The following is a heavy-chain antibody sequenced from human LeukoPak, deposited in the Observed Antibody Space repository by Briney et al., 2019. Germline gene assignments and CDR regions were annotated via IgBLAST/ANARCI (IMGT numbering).Heavy chain of an antibody. D-gene: IGHD3-22*01. CDR2: IKQDGSKK. CDR3: ARDLGVVIAHYYYYYMDV. V-gene: IGHV3-7*01. Sequence: PGGSLRLSCAASGFTFSSYWMSWVRQAPGKGLEWVANIKQDGSKKYYVDSVKGRFTISRDNAKNSLYLQMNSLRAEDTAVYYCARDLGVVIAHYYYYYMDVWGKGTTVTISS. J-gene: IGHJ6*03. CDR1: GFTFSSYW.